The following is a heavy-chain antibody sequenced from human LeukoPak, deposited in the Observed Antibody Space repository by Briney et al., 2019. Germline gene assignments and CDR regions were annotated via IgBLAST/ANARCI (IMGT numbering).Heavy chain of an antibody. J-gene: IGHJ4*02. Sequence: GGALRLSCAASGFTFSSYAMTWVRQAPGKGLEWVSGIFKRGNNTYYADSVAGRLTISRDNSKNTLYLQMNSLRADDTAVYYCAAAVTTGRTEHYWGQGTLVTVS. V-gene: IGHV3-23*05. CDR3: AAAVTTGRTEHY. D-gene: IGHD4-17*01. CDR1: GFTFSSYA. CDR2: IFKRGNNT.